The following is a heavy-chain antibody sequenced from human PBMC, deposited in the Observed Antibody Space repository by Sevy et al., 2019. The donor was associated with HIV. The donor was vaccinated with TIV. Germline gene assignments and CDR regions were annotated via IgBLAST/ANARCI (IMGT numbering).Heavy chain of an antibody. CDR2: FNPMSGGT. D-gene: IGHD4-17*01. J-gene: IGHJ4*02. CDR1: GYSFIDNY. V-gene: IGHV1-2*06. CDR3: AREAGGTHYGLFDY. Sequence: ASVKVSCKASGYSFIDNYLHWVRQAPGQGLEWMGRFNPMSGGTKYAQKFQDRVTMTRDTSINTAYMEMSRLRFDDTAVYWCAREAGGTHYGLFDYWGQGSLVTVSS.